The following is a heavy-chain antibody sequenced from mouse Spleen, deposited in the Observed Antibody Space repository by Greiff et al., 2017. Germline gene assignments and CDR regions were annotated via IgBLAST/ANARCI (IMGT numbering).Heavy chain of an antibody. V-gene: IGHV2-6-7*01. CDR2: IWGDGST. CDR3: ARERASDGYYYAMDY. Sequence: QVQLKESGPGLVAPSQSLSITCTVSGFSLTGYGVNWVRQPPGKGLEWLGMIWGDGSTDYNSALKSRLSISKDNSKSQVFLKMNSLQTDDTARCYCARERASDGYYYAMDYWGQGTSVTVSS. CDR1: GFSLTGYG. D-gene: IGHD2-3*01. J-gene: IGHJ4*01.